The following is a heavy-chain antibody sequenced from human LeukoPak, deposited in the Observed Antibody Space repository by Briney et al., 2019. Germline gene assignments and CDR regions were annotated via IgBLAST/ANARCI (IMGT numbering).Heavy chain of an antibody. CDR3: AKVGPRGYSYAYLDY. V-gene: IGHV3-23*01. CDR2: ISGSGGST. D-gene: IGHD5-18*01. CDR1: GFTFSSYA. Sequence: PGGSLRLSCAASGFTFSSYAMSWVRQAPGKGLEWVSAISGSGGSTYYADSVKGRFTISRDNSKNTPYLQMNSLRAEDTAVYYCAKVGPRGYSYAYLDYWGQGTLVTVSS. J-gene: IGHJ4*02.